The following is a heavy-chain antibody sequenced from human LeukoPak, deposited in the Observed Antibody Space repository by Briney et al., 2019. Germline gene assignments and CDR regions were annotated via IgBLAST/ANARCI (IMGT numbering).Heavy chain of an antibody. CDR1: GFTFSSYA. J-gene: IGHJ4*02. Sequence: GGSLRLSCAASGFTFSSYAMSWVRQAPGKGLEWVSAVSGSGGSTYYADSVKGRFTISRDNAKNSLYLQMNSLRAEDTAVYYCARGWAVAGSFDYWGQGTLVTVSS. D-gene: IGHD6-19*01. CDR3: ARGWAVAGSFDY. V-gene: IGHV3-23*01. CDR2: VSGSGGST.